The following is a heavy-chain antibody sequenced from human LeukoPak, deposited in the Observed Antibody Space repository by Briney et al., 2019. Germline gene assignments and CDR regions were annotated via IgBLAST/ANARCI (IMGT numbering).Heavy chain of an antibody. CDR1: GYSISSGYY. CDR3: ARLRIGYCSSTSCSPEYDY. Sequence: SETLSLTCAVSGYSISSGYYWGWIRQPPGKGLEWIGSIYHSGSTYYNPSLKSRVTISVDTSKNQFSLKLSSVTAADTAVYYCARLRIGYCSSTSCSPEYDYWGQGTLLTVSS. CDR2: IYHSGST. J-gene: IGHJ4*02. D-gene: IGHD2-2*01. V-gene: IGHV4-38-2*01.